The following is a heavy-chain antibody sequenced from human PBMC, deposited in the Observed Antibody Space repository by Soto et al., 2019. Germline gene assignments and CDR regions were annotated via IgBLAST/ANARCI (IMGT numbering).Heavy chain of an antibody. CDR3: ARSMATSGDS. Sequence: GESLKISCKASGYSFATYWIGWVRQMPGKGLEWMGIIYPSDSDTKYSPSLQGQVTISADKSSSTAYLQWSSLKASDTAMYYCARSMATSGDSWGQGTLVTVSS. J-gene: IGHJ4*02. CDR1: GYSFATYW. V-gene: IGHV5-51*01. CDR2: IYPSDSDT. D-gene: IGHD6-6*01.